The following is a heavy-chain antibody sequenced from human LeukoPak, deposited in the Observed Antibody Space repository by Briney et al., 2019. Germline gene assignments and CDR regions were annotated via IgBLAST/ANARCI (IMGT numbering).Heavy chain of an antibody. J-gene: IGHJ1*01. CDR2: ISSTSDI. D-gene: IGHD6-13*01. V-gene: IGHV3-21*01. Sequence: PGGSLRLSCAASGFTFSSYSMNWVRQAPGKGLEWVSSISSTSDIYCADSVKGRFNISRDNAKNSLYLQMNSLRTGDTAVYYCARGEQLGHLEYFQHWGQGTLVTVSS. CDR3: ARGEQLGHLEYFQH. CDR1: GFTFSSYS.